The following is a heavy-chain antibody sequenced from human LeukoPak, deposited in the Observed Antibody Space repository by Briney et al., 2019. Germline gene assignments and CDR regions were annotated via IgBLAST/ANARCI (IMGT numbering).Heavy chain of an antibody. CDR3: ARETILGAITGWFDP. D-gene: IGHD4/OR15-4a*01. CDR2: MNVNSGEA. Sequence: ASVKVSCKASGYTFSTYDINWVRQAPGQGLEWMGWMNVNSGEAGYAQKSQGRVTMTRDTSTNTAYMEVSSLTSEDSAIYYCARETILGAITGWFDPWGQGTLVIVSS. CDR1: GYTFSTYD. J-gene: IGHJ5*02. V-gene: IGHV1-8*01.